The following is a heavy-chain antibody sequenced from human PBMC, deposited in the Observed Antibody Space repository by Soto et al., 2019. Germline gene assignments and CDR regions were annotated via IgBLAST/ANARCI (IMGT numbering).Heavy chain of an antibody. J-gene: IGHJ6*02. D-gene: IGHD3-16*01. V-gene: IGHV4-59*08. CDR2: VHHSSGS. CDR1: GGSISSYY. Sequence: QVPLQESGPGLVKPSETLSLSCTVSGGSISSYYWSCVRQPPGRRMEWIGYVHHSSGSSYNPSLQGRVAISLATSKSDVSLKVSSVTATDTPVYYCARQGLGTLHGLVDVWGQGTKVTGSS. CDR3: ARQGLGTLHGLVDV.